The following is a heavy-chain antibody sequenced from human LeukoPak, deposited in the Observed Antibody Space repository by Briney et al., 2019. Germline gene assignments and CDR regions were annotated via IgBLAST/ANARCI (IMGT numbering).Heavy chain of an antibody. CDR2: ISSSGGGNT. CDR3: AKDRKSIAY. Sequence: GGSLRLSCAASGFTFSSSAMSWVRQAPGKGLEWVSAISSSGGGNTYYADSVKGRFTISRDNSKNTLCLQMNSLRAEDTAVYFCAKDRKSIAYWGQGTLVTVSS. CDR1: GFTFSSSA. V-gene: IGHV3-23*01. J-gene: IGHJ4*02. D-gene: IGHD1-14*01.